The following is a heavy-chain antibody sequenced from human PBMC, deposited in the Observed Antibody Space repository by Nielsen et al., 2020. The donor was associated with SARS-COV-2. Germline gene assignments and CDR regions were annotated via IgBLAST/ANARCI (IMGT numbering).Heavy chain of an antibody. D-gene: IGHD3-10*01. Sequence: GGSLRLSCKGSGYSFTSYWIGWVRQMPGKGLEWMGIIYPGDSDTRYSPSFQGQVTISADKSISTAYLQWSSLKASDTAMYYCARLYDGSGRYPFDYWGQGTLVTVSS. CDR1: GYSFTSYW. CDR3: ARLYDGSGRYPFDY. V-gene: IGHV5-51*01. J-gene: IGHJ4*02. CDR2: IYPGDSDT.